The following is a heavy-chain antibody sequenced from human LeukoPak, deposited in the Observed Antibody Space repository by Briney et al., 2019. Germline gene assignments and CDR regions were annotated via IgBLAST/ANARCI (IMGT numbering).Heavy chain of an antibody. CDR1: GGSISSYY. Sequence: SETLSLTCTISGGSISSYYWSWIRQPPGKGLEWIGYVDYRGNTNYNPSLKSRVTISIDTSKSQFSLKLNSVTAADTAVYCCARVEVGAANRQWYGMDVWGQGTTVTVSS. CDR3: ARVEVGAANRQWYGMDV. CDR2: VDYRGNT. J-gene: IGHJ6*02. V-gene: IGHV4-59*01. D-gene: IGHD2-15*01.